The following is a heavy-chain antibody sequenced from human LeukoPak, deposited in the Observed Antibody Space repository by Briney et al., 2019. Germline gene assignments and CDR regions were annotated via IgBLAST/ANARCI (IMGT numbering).Heavy chain of an antibody. J-gene: IGHJ4*02. CDR3: AARNGITGTTGPFDY. CDR1: EFTFTSSA. CDR2: IVVGSGNT. V-gene: IGHV1-58*01. Sequence: GASVKVSCKASEFTFTSSAVQWVRQARGQRLEWIGWIVVGSGNTNYAQKFQERVTITRDMSTRTAYMELSSLRPEDTAVYYCAARNGITGTTGPFDYWGQGTLVTVSS. D-gene: IGHD1-7*01.